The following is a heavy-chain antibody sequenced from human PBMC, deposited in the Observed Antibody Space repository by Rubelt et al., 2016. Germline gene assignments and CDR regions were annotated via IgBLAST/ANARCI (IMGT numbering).Heavy chain of an antibody. CDR1: GYTFTGHS. J-gene: IGHJ4*02. Sequence: QVQLVQSGAEVKKPGASVKVSCKAAGYTFTGHSMHWVRQAPGQGLEWRGRSNPNSGGANDAQRFQGRVTMTRDTSINTAHLELRRLRADDTAVYYCARGVIWGQGTLVAVSS. V-gene: IGHV1-2*06. CDR2: SNPNSGGA. CDR3: ARGVI. D-gene: IGHD3-10*01.